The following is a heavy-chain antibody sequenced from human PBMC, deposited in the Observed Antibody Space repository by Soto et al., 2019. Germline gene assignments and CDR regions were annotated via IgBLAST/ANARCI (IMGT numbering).Heavy chain of an antibody. CDR3: ARQPPNTAMADLDS. J-gene: IGHJ4*02. V-gene: IGHV5-51*01. CDR2: IYPDDSDT. Sequence: PGESLKISCKGSGYSLTSYWIGWVRQMPGKGLEWMGIIYPDDSDTRYSPSFQGQVTISVDKSINTAYLQWSSLKASDTAMYYCARQPPNTAMADLDSWGQGTLVTVSS. CDR1: GYSLTSYW. D-gene: IGHD5-18*01.